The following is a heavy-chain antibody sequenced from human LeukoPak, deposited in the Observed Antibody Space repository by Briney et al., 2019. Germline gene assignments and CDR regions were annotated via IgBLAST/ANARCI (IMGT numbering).Heavy chain of an antibody. CDR1: GFTFSTYS. CDR3: VRGGYRGFDYEY. CDR2: ISPHSNYK. Sequence: GGSLRLSCAASGFTFSTYSMNWLRLAPGKGLEWVSSISPHSNYKYYVDSVKGRFTISRDNAKSSLYLQMNSLRAEDTAVYYCVRGGYRGFDYEYWGQGTLVTVSS. J-gene: IGHJ4*02. V-gene: IGHV3-21*01. D-gene: IGHD5-12*01.